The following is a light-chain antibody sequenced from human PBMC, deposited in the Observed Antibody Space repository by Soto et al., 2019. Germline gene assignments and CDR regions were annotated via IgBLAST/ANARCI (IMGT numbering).Light chain of an antibody. Sequence: QSALTQPRSVSGSPGQSVTISCTGTSSDVGAYNYVSWYQQHPGKAPKLMIYDVAKRPSGVPDRFSGSKSGNTASLTISGLQAEDEAEYYCCSYAGSNTLNYVFGTGTKVTVL. J-gene: IGLJ1*01. CDR1: SSDVGAYNY. CDR3: CSYAGSNTLNYV. V-gene: IGLV2-11*01. CDR2: DVA.